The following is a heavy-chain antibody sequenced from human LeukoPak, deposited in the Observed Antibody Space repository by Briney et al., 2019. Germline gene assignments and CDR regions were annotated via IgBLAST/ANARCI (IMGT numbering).Heavy chain of an antibody. CDR1: GGTFSSYA. Sequence: SVKVSCTASGGTFSSYAISWVRQAPGQGLEWMGGIIPIFGTANYAQKFQGRVTITADESTSTAYMELSSLRSEDTAVYYCARGPLILGYCTNGVCYRNYFDYWGQGTLVTVSS. V-gene: IGHV1-69*13. D-gene: IGHD2-8*01. CDR2: IIPIFGTA. J-gene: IGHJ4*02. CDR3: ARGPLILGYCTNGVCYRNYFDY.